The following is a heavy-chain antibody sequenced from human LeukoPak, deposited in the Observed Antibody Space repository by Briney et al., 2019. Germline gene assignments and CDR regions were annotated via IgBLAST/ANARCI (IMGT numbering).Heavy chain of an antibody. V-gene: IGHV3-48*01. CDR2: ISSSSSTI. Sequence: GGSLRLSCAASGFTFSSYSMNWVRQAPGKGLEWVSYISSSSSTIYYADSVKGRFTISRDNAKDSLYLQMNSLRAEDTAVYYCARDPQYQPPQDYFDYWGQGTLVTVSS. CDR1: GFTFSSYS. D-gene: IGHD2-2*01. CDR3: ARDPQYQPPQDYFDY. J-gene: IGHJ4*02.